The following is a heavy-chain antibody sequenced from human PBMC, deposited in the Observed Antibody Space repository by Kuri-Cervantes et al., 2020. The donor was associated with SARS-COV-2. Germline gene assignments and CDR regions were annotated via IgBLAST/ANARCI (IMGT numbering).Heavy chain of an antibody. D-gene: IGHD3-10*01. CDR3: ARGPGGLLWFGEPEYYYYGMDV. CDR2: MNPNSGNT. J-gene: IGHJ6*02. CDR1: GYTFTSYD. Sequence: ASVKVSCKASGYTFTSYDINWVRQATGQGLEWMGWMNPNSGNTGYAQKFQGRVTMTRNTSISTAYMELSSLRSEDTAVYYCARGPGGLLWFGEPEYYYYGMDVWGQGTTVTVSS. V-gene: IGHV1-8*01.